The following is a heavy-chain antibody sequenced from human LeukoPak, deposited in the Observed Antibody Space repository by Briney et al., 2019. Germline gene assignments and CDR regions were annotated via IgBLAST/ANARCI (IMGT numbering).Heavy chain of an antibody. D-gene: IGHD3/OR15-3a*01. V-gene: IGHV4-30-4*01. Sequence: SETLSLTCTVSGGSISNKDFYWSWIRQPPGKGLEWIGYIYYSGSTYYNPSLKSRLTLSADTSKNQFSLKPTSVTAADTAVYYCAREVYFGNFGTSYLDYWGRGTLVTVSS. CDR2: IYYSGST. J-gene: IGHJ4*02. CDR1: GGSISNKDFY. CDR3: AREVYFGNFGTSYLDY.